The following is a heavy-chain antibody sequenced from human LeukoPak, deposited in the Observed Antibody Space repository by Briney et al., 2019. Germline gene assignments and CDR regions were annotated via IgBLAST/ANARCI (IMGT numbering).Heavy chain of an antibody. Sequence: SVKVSCKASGGTFIDYALNWVRQAPGQGLEWMGVFIPILRTANSTQKFQDRVTITADISTNTVYMELSSLRSEDTAVYFCAGIPVFGVVLHQEPVWGKGTTVTVSS. CDR3: AGIPVFGVVLHQEPV. D-gene: IGHD3-3*01. CDR2: FIPILRTA. J-gene: IGHJ6*04. V-gene: IGHV1-69*10. CDR1: GGTFIDYA.